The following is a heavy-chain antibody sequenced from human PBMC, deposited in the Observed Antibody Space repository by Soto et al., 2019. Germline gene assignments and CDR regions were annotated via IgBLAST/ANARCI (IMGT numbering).Heavy chain of an antibody. V-gene: IGHV3-15*07. CDR1: GFTFSDAW. J-gene: IGHJ3*01. CDR3: STDGYFGWLVFGFHF. D-gene: IGHD6-19*01. CDR2: IKSNAGGGAI. Sequence: EVQLVESGGGLVKPGGSLRLSCAASGFTFSDAWMNWVRQAPGKGLEWVGRIKSNAGGGAIDYAASVTDRRIISRDDSKDRLYLQINGLQTGHAALYYCSTDGYFGWLVFGFHFWGQGTRLTVSS.